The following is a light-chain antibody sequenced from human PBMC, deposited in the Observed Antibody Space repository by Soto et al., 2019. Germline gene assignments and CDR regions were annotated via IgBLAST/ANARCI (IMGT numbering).Light chain of an antibody. V-gene: IGKV1-5*01. Sequence: DIPMTQSPSTLSASVGDRVTITCRASQRIFRWLAWYQQKPGKAPKLLIYDASSLKSGVSSRFSGSGSETEFTLTISSLQPDDFATYYCQHYNSYSEAFGQGTKVELK. J-gene: IGKJ1*01. CDR1: QRIFRW. CDR3: QHYNSYSEA. CDR2: DAS.